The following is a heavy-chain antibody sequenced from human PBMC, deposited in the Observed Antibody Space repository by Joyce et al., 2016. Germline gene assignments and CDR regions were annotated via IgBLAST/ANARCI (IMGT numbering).Heavy chain of an antibody. V-gene: IGHV3-15*01. CDR3: VKVKGGSAYHFDY. D-gene: IGHD6-6*01. CDR2: IKSKTDGGAT. CDR1: GIGFSYSW. J-gene: IGHJ4*02. Sequence: EVRMVESGGDLVKPGGSLRLSCVASGIGFSYSWMSWVRQAPGKGLEWVGLIKSKTDGGATDYSAPVKGRFSISRDDSESRLYLQMNSLKTDDTGIYYCVKVKGGSAYHFDYWGQGTLVIVSS.